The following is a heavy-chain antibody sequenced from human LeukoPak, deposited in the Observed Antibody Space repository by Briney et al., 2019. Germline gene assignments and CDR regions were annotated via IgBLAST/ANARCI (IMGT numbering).Heavy chain of an antibody. J-gene: IGHJ3*02. V-gene: IGHV3-30-3*01. Sequence: GGSLRLSCAASGFTFSSYAMHWVRQAPAKGLEWVAVISYDGSNKYYADSVKGRFTISRDNSKNTLYLQMNSLRAEDTAVYYCARDPYSGSYSDAFDIWGQGTMVTVSS. D-gene: IGHD1-26*01. CDR2: ISYDGSNK. CDR1: GFTFSSYA. CDR3: ARDPYSGSYSDAFDI.